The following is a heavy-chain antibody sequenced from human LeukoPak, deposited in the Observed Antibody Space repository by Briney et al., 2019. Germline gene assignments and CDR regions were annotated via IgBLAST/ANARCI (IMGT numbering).Heavy chain of an antibody. CDR1: GDSISSSSDF. D-gene: IGHD3-9*01. CDR3: ATDTYYDILTGYGYYYGMDV. J-gene: IGHJ6*02. V-gene: IGHV4-39*07. Sequence: SETLSLTCPVSGDSISSSSDFWGWIRQPPGKGLDWIGSIYYSGSTNYNPSLKSRVTISVDTSKNQFSLKLSSVTAADTAVYYCATDTYYDILTGYGYYYGMDVWGQGTTVTVSS. CDR2: IYYSGST.